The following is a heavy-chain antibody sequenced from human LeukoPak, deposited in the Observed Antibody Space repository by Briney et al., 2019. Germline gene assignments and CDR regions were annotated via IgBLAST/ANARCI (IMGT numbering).Heavy chain of an antibody. V-gene: IGHV3-15*01. CDR3: TTDHDGHWFDS. CDR1: GFTFSNAW. J-gene: IGHJ5*01. Sequence: GGSLRLSCAASGFTFSNAWMSWVRQAPGKGLEWVGRIKSKTDGGTTDYAAPVKGRFTISRDDSKNTLYLQMNSLKNADTAVYYCTTDHDGHWFDSWGQGTLLTVSS. CDR2: IKSKTDGGTT.